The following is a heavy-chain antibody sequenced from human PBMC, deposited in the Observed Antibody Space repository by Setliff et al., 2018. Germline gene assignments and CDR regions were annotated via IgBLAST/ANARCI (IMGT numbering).Heavy chain of an antibody. J-gene: IGHJ6*02. CDR1: GFTFSRFG. Sequence: GGSLRLSCAASGFTFSRFGMYWVRQAPGKGLEWAAFVRYDGSNKYYADFVKGRFTLSRDNSKNTLYPQMNSLTTEDTAVYYCAKDSLEVVIALHGMDVWGQGTTVTVSS. D-gene: IGHD2-21*01. CDR2: VRYDGSNK. V-gene: IGHV3-30*02. CDR3: AKDSLEVVIALHGMDV.